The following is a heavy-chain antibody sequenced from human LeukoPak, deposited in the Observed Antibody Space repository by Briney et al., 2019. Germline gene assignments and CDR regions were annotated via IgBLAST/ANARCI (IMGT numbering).Heavy chain of an antibody. CDR1: GGSLSTYY. Sequence: SEALSLTCAVYGGSLSTYYWTWIRQPPGKGLEWIGEINHSCSTNYNPSLKRRLTISVDTSKNQFSLKLSYVTAADTDVYYCTRNGPDYSNWGQGTLVTVSS. V-gene: IGHV4-34*01. CDR3: TRNGPDYSN. CDR2: INHSCST. J-gene: IGHJ4*02. D-gene: IGHD4-11*01.